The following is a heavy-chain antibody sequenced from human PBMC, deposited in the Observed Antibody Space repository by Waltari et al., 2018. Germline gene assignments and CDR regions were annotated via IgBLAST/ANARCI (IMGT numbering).Heavy chain of an antibody. V-gene: IGHV1-2*02. CDR1: RDAVTEHL. CDR2: VNPNGGGT. Sequence: LVQSGAEVMKPGASVRVSCTASRDAVTEHLLHWVRQAPGQGLEWMGWVNPNGGGTNYAQRFAGRITVTWDASITTAYMEFSRLTSGDTAVYFCAREYCGGDCRLFDYWGQGTPVTVSS. CDR3: AREYCGGDCRLFDY. J-gene: IGHJ4*02. D-gene: IGHD2-21*02.